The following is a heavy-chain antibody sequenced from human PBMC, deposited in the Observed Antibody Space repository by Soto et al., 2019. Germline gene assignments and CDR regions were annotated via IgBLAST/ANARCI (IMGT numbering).Heavy chain of an antibody. CDR3: AKDDGECDDTAVVSPFDY. V-gene: IGHV3-23*01. CDR2: IRGSGGST. D-gene: IGHD5-18*01. J-gene: IGHJ4*02. CDR1: GFTFSSYA. Sequence: PGGSLRLSCAASGFTFSSYAMRWVRQAPGKGLEWVSAIRGSGGSTYYADSVKGRFTISRDNSKNTLYLQMNSLRAEDTAVYYCAKDDGECDDTAVVSPFDYWGQGTLVTVSS.